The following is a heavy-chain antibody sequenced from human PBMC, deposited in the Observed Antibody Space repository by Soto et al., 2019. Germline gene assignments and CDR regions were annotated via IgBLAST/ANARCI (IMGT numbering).Heavy chain of an antibody. V-gene: IGHV1-46*01. J-gene: IGHJ6*02. CDR3: ARDGGSYPYYYYYGMDV. Sequence: ASVKVSCKASGSTFTSYYMHWVRQAPGQGLEWMGIINPSGGSTSYAQKFQGRVTMTRDTSTSTVYMELSSLRSEDTAVYYCARDGGSYPYYYYYGMDVWGQGTTVTVSS. D-gene: IGHD1-26*01. CDR2: INPSGGST. CDR1: GSTFTSYY.